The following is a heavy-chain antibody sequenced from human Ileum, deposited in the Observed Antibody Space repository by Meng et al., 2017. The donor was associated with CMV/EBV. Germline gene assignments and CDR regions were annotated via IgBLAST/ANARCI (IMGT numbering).Heavy chain of an antibody. V-gene: IGHV3-15*07. CDR2: IKNKANGATT. D-gene: IGHD4-17*01. CDR1: GFTFSSPW. J-gene: IGHJ4*02. Sequence: LSCAASGFTFSSPWMNWVRQAPGKGLELVGRIKNKANGATTDYAAPVKGRFTISRDDSKNMLYLQMNSLKTEDTAVYYCTTENYGLVDWGQGTLVTVSS. CDR3: TTENYGLVD.